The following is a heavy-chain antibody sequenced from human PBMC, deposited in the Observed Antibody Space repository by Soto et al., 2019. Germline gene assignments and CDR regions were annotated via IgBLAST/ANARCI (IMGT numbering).Heavy chain of an antibody. V-gene: IGHV1-46*01. CDR3: ARPPYPECINAVCYPLDY. J-gene: IGHJ4*02. D-gene: IGHD2-8*01. CDR2: IHPSGGST. Sequence: QVQLMQSGAEVKKPGASVKISCKASGYTFTSYYMHWVRQAPGQGLEWMGIIHPSGGSTNYGQKLQGRRAMTRDRSTSTVYMELNTMRSEDTAVYYCARPPYPECINAVCYPLDYWGQGTLVTVSS. CDR1: GYTFTSYY.